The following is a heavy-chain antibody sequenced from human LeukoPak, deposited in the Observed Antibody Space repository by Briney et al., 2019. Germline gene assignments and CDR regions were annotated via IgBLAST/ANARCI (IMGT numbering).Heavy chain of an antibody. J-gene: IGHJ6*02. Sequence: GASVKVSCKASGYTFTGYYMHWVRQAPGQGLEWMGWINPNSGGTNYAQKFQGWVTMTRDTSISTAYMELSRLRSDDTAVYYCARDYYDSKKSGSLSYYYYGMDVWGQGTTVTVSS. CDR2: INPNSGGT. CDR1: GYTFTGYY. CDR3: ARDYYDSKKSGSLSYYYYGMDV. V-gene: IGHV1-2*04. D-gene: IGHD1-26*01.